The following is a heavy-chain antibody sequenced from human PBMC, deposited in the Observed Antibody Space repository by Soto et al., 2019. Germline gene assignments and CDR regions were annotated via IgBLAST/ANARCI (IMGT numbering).Heavy chain of an antibody. V-gene: IGHV4-31*03. D-gene: IGHD2-2*01. Sequence: QVQLQESGPGLVKPSQTLSLTCTVSGGSISSSGSYWTWIRQQPGKGLEWIGYISYSGSTVYNPSPESRVTISVDTSKNQFSLNLSSVTAADTAVYYCARAAANIDYWGQGTLVTVSS. CDR3: ARAAANIDY. J-gene: IGHJ4*02. CDR2: ISYSGST. CDR1: GGSISSSGSY.